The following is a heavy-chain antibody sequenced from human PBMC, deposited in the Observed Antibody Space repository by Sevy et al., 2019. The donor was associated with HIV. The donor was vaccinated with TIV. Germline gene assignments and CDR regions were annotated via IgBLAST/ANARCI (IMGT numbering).Heavy chain of an antibody. CDR3: ARHAHITMIVN. V-gene: IGHV4-39*01. D-gene: IGHD3-22*01. CDR2: IYYSGST. Sequence: SETLSLTCSVSGGSISSSSYYWGWIRQPPGKGLEWIGSIYYSGSTYYNPSLKSRVTISVDTSKNQFSLKLSSVTAADTAVYYCARHAHITMIVNWGQGTLVTVSS. J-gene: IGHJ4*02. CDR1: GGSISSSSYY.